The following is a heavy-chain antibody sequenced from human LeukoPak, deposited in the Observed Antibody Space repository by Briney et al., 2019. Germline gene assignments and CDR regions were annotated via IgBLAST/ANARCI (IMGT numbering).Heavy chain of an antibody. CDR3: ASVDYNWNYFHY. V-gene: IGHV4-39*01. CDR2: IKYSGST. Sequence: SETLSLTCTVSGGSINSGNYFWGWIRQPPGKGLEWIGSIKYSGSTYYKPSLQSRVTISVDTSKSQFSLKLSSVTAADTAVYYCASVDYNWNYFHYWGQGTLVTVSS. J-gene: IGHJ4*02. CDR1: GGSINSGNYF. D-gene: IGHD1-20*01.